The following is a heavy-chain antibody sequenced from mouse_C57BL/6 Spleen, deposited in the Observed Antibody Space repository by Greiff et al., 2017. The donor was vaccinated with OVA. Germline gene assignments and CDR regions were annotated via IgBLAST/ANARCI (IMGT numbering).Heavy chain of an antibody. Sequence: QVQLQQSGPELVKPGASVKISCKASGYAFSSSWMNWVKQRPGKGLEWIGRIYPGDGDTNYNGKFKGKATLTADKSSSTAYMQLSSLTSEDSAVYVVARSGAVVATAAMDYWGQGTSVTVSS. CDR1: GYAFSSSW. CDR2: IYPGDGDT. V-gene: IGHV1-82*01. D-gene: IGHD1-1*01. J-gene: IGHJ4*01. CDR3: ARSGAVVATAAMDY.